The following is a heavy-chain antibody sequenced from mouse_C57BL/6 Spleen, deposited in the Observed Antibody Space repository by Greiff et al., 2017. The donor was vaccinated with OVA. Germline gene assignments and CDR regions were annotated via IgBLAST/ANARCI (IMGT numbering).Heavy chain of an antibody. V-gene: IGHV1-54*01. CDR1: GYAFTNYL. J-gene: IGHJ3*01. Sequence: VQLQESGAELVRPGTSVKVSCKASGYAFTNYLIEWVKQRPGQGLEWIGVINPGSGGTNYNEKFKGKATLTADKSSSTAYMQLSSLTSEDSAVYFCAREGYGSSYDWFAYGGQGTLVTVSA. D-gene: IGHD1-1*01. CDR2: INPGSGGT. CDR3: AREGYGSSYDWFAY.